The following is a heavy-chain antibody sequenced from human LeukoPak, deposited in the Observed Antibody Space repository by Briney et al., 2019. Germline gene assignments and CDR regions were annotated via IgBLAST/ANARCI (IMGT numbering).Heavy chain of an antibody. CDR2: ISYDGSNK. CDR3: AKDLRTNYDFWSGYPDFDY. J-gene: IGHJ4*02. D-gene: IGHD3-3*01. Sequence: GRSLRLSCAASGFTFSSYGMHSVRQAPGKGLEWVAVISYDGSNKYYADSVKGRFTISRDNSKNTLYLQMNSLRAEDTAVYYCAKDLRTNYDFWSGYPDFDYWGQGTLVTVSS. V-gene: IGHV3-30*18. CDR1: GFTFSSYG.